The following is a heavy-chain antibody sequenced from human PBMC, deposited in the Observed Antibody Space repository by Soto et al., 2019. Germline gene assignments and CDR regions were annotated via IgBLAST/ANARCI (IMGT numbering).Heavy chain of an antibody. CDR2: LNHSGST. J-gene: IGHJ5*02. CDR3: ARGYSSSSEYNWCAP. CDR1: GGSFSGYY. V-gene: IGHV4-34*01. Sequence: SETLSLTCAVYGGSFSGYYWSWIRQPPGKGLEWIGELNHSGSTNYNPSLKSRVTISVDTSKNQFSLKLCSVTAADTAVYYCARGYSSSSEYNWCAPWGQGTLVTVSS. D-gene: IGHD6-6*01.